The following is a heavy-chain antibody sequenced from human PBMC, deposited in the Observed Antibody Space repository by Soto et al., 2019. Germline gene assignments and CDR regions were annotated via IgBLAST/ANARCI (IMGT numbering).Heavy chain of an antibody. J-gene: IGHJ4*02. CDR3: ARGYYGDSGPDY. CDR2: IYYGGST. D-gene: IGHD4-17*01. CDR1: GGSISSADYY. V-gene: IGHV4-30-4*01. Sequence: PSETLSLTCTVSGGSISSADYYWSWIRQPPGKGLEWIGYIYYGGSTYYNPSLKSRVTMSVDTSKNQFSLKLSSVTAADTAVYYCARGYYGDSGPDYWGQGTLVTVSS.